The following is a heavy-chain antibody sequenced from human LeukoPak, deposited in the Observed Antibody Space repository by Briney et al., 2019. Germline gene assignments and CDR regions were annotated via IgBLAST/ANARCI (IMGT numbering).Heavy chain of an antibody. CDR1: GGSISSSSYY. CDR3: ARRSSSWYYFDY. Sequence: PSETPSLTCTVSGGSISSSSYYWGWIRQPPGKGLEWIGSIYYSGSTYYNRSLKSRVTISVDTSKNQFSLKLSSVTAADTAVYYCARRSSSWYYFDYWGQGTLVTVSS. J-gene: IGHJ4*02. V-gene: IGHV4-39*01. CDR2: IYYSGST. D-gene: IGHD6-13*01.